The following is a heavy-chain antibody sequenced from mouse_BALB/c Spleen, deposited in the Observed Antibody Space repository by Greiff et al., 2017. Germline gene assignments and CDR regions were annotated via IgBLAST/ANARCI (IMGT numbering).Heavy chain of an antibody. Sequence: VQLQQSGAELVRPGVSVKISCKGSGYTFTDYAMHWVKQSHAQSLEWIGVISTYYGDASYNQKFKGKATMTVDKSSSTAYMELARLTSEDSAIYYWARGAENAMDYWGQGTSVTVSS. CDR1: GYTFTDYA. J-gene: IGHJ4*01. CDR3: ARGAENAMDY. V-gene: IGHV1S137*01. CDR2: ISTYYGDA.